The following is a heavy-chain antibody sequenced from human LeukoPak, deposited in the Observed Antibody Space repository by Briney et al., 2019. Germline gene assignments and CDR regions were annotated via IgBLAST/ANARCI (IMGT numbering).Heavy chain of an antibody. CDR1: GFTFSSYW. V-gene: IGHV3-74*01. CDR3: ARGPTYYYDSSGYSSDFDY. Sequence: PGGSLRLSCAASGFTFSSYWMHWVRQAPGKGLVWVSRINSDGSSTSCADSVKGRFTISRDNAKNTLYLQMNSLRAEDTAVYYCARGPTYYYDSSGYSSDFDYWGQGTLVTVSS. D-gene: IGHD3-22*01. J-gene: IGHJ4*02. CDR2: INSDGSST.